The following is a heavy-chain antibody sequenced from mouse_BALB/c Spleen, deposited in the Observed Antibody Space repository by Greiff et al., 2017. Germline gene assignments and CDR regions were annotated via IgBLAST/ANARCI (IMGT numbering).Heavy chain of an antibody. D-gene: IGHD1-1*01. J-gene: IGHJ1*01. CDR3: ARGGGSSLWYFDF. CDR1: GYAFTNYL. Sequence: VQLQQSGAELVRPGTSVKVSCKASGYAFTNYLIEWVKQRPGQGLEWIGVINPGSGGTNYNEKFKGKATLTADKSSSTAYMQLSSLTSDDSAVYFCARGGGSSLWYFDFWGAGTTVTVSS. CDR2: INPGSGGT. V-gene: IGHV1-54*01.